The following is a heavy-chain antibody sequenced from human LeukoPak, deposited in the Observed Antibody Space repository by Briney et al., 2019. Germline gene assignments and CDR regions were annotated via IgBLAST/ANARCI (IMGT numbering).Heavy chain of an antibody. CDR3: ARDGGAIDY. V-gene: IGHV4-59*12. CDR2: IYYSGST. D-gene: IGHD1-26*01. Sequence: SETLSLTCTASGGSISSYYWSWIRQPPGKGLEWIGYIYYSGSTNYNPSLKSRVSITVDTYKNKSSLQLSSVTAADTAVYYCARDGGAIDYWGQGTLVTVSS. J-gene: IGHJ4*02. CDR1: GGSISSYY.